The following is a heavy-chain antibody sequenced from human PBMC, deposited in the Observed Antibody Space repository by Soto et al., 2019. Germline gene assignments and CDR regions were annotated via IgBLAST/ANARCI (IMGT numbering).Heavy chain of an antibody. D-gene: IGHD3-10*01. J-gene: IGHJ5*02. CDR1: GFSFSSYW. Sequence: EVQLVESGGGLVQPGGSLRLSCVASGFSFSSYWMHWVRQAPGKGLVWVSCINTDGSVTRYADSVKGRFTISRDNAKXXXXXXXXXXXXXXXXXYXCAGXGGGSGMGFDPWGQGTLVTVSS. CDR2: INTDGSVT. V-gene: IGHV3-74*01. CDR3: AGXGGGSGMGFDP.